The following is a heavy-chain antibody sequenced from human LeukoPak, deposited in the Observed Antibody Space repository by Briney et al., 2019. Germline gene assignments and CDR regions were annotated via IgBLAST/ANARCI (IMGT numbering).Heavy chain of an antibody. J-gene: IGHJ4*02. CDR2: ISYDGTNK. CDR1: GFPFNTYG. CDR3: AKDTGSARLDY. D-gene: IGHD4-17*01. Sequence: GGSLRLSCAASGFPFNTYGMHWVRQAPGKGLEWVAVISYDGTNKFYADSVKGRFTISRDNSRNTVYLQVDRLRVEDTAVYYCAKDTGSARLDYWGQGTLVTVSS. V-gene: IGHV3-30*18.